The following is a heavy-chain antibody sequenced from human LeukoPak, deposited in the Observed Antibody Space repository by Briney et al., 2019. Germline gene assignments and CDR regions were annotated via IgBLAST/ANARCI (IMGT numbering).Heavy chain of an antibody. Sequence: SEPLSLTCAVSGGSISSGGYSWRWIRQPPGKGLEWIAYIYHSGSTYYNPYLKSRVTISIDRSMNQFSLKLSAVTAAGTAVYYCARYYGDYRNWFDPWGQGILVTVSS. CDR2: IYHSGST. J-gene: IGHJ5*02. CDR1: GGSISSGGYS. CDR3: ARYYGDYRNWFDP. V-gene: IGHV4-30-2*01. D-gene: IGHD4-17*01.